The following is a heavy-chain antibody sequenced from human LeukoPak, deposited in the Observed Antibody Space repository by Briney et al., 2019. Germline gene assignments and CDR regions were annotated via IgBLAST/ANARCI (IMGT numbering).Heavy chain of an antibody. Sequence: PSETLSLTCTVSGVSISSSDYYWSWIRQPPGKGLEWIGYIYYSGSTYYNPSLKSRVTISVDTPKNQFSLKLSSVTAADTAVYYCAREASGSSDFDYWGQGTLVTVSS. V-gene: IGHV4-30-4*01. D-gene: IGHD3-10*01. J-gene: IGHJ4*02. CDR3: AREASGSSDFDY. CDR2: IYYSGST. CDR1: GVSISSSDYY.